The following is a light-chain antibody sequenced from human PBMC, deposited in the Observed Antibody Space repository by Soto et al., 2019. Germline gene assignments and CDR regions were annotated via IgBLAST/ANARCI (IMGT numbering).Light chain of an antibody. CDR2: DAS. CDR1: QSISSY. CDR3: HSRA. J-gene: IGKJ5*01. Sequence: DIHMTQSTSSLSSSVLYIFTITCRASQSISSYLNWYQQKPGKAPKLLIYDASTLESGVPSRFSGSGSETEFTLTISRLQPDDFATYFCHSRAFGQGTRLEIK. V-gene: IGKV1-39*01.